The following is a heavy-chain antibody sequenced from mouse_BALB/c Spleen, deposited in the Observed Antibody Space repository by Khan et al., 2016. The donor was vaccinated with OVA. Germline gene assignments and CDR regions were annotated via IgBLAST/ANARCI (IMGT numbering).Heavy chain of an antibody. Sequence: VQLVESGAELAKPGASVKMSCKASGYTFINYWILWVKQRPGQGLEWIGYINPSTGYTEYNQNFKDKVTLTADKSSNTAYMQLSSLTSEDSAVYYCARRGLRWDFDYWGQGTTLTVSS. D-gene: IGHD1-1*01. CDR1: GYTFINYW. CDR2: INPSTGYT. V-gene: IGHV1-7*01. J-gene: IGHJ2*01. CDR3: ARRGLRWDFDY.